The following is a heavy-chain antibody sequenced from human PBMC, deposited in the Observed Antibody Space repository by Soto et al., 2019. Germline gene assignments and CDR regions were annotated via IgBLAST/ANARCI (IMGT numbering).Heavy chain of an antibody. Sequence: PGGSLRLSCAASGFTFDDYTMHWARQAPGKGLEWVSLISWDGGSTYYADSVKGRFTISRDNSKNSLYLQMNSLRTEDTALYYCEKDLYSSGWQYFDSWGKGTLVTVSP. CDR3: EKDLYSSGWQYFDS. J-gene: IGHJ4*02. D-gene: IGHD6-19*01. CDR2: ISWDGGST. CDR1: GFTFDDYT. V-gene: IGHV3-43*01.